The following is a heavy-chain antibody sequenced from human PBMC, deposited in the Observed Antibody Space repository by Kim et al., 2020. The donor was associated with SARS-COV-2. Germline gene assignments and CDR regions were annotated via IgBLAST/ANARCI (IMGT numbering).Heavy chain of an antibody. V-gene: IGHV1-3*04. D-gene: IGHD3-10*01. CDR3: ARSLKSSGGEPNY. CDR1: GFTFTTYT. CDR2: INIGNGNT. Sequence: ASVKVSCKASGFTFTTYTIQWLRQAPGQSLESMGGINIGNGNTKYSQKFQGRIAITRDTSASTAYMELASLTSEDTAVYYCARSLKSSGGEPNYWGQGTQVTVSS. J-gene: IGHJ4*02.